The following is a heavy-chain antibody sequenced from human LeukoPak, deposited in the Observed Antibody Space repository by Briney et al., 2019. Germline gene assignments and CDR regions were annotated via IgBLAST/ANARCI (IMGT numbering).Heavy chain of an antibody. D-gene: IGHD2-21*02. J-gene: IGHJ6*03. CDR3: ARAGYCGGDCYFWASSYYYYMDV. Sequence: GGSLRLSCAASGFTFSSYWMHWVRQAPGKGLVWVSRINSDESSTSYADFVKGRFTISRDNAKNTLYLQMNSLRAEDTAVYYCARAGYCGGDCYFWASSYYYYMDVWGKGTTVTVSS. V-gene: IGHV3-74*01. CDR2: INSDESST. CDR1: GFTFSSYW.